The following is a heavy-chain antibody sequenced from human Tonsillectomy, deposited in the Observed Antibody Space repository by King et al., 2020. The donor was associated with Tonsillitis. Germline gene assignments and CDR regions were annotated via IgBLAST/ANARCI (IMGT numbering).Heavy chain of an antibody. CDR1: GLIFSNYW. Sequence: VQLVESGGGLVQPGGSLRLSCTASGLIFSNYWMDWVRQAPGKGLEWVANINQDVSEKHYVDSVKGRFTVSRDNAKNSLYLHMYSLRADDTAVYYCAREFAGPVSYWGQGTLVTVSS. V-gene: IGHV3-7*03. CDR3: AREFAGPVSY. J-gene: IGHJ4*02. D-gene: IGHD3/OR15-3a*01. CDR2: INQDVSEK.